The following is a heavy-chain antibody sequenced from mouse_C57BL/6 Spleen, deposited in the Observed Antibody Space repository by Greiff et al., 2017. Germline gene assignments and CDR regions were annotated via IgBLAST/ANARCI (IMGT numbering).Heavy chain of an antibody. V-gene: IGHV1-69*01. J-gene: IGHJ2*01. CDR1: GYTFTSYW. Sequence: QVQLQQSGAELVMPGASVKLSCKASGYTFTSYWMHWVKQRPGQGLEWIGEIDPSDSYTNYNQKFKGKSTLTVDKSSSTAYMQLSSLTSEDSAVYYCAPLGRGDYWGQGTTLTVSS. D-gene: IGHD4-1*01. CDR3: APLGRGDY. CDR2: IDPSDSYT.